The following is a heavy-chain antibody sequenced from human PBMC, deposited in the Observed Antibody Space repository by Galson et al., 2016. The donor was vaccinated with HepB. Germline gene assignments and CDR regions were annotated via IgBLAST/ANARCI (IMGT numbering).Heavy chain of an antibody. V-gene: IGHV4-59*11. Sequence: SETLSLTCTVSGGPISTHQYSWIRQPPGKGLEWIGFIHYSGSTNYNPSLKSRVIISLDTSKNQFSLRLSSVTAEDTAVYYCARDPGYTYGRCFDHWGQGTLVTVSS. J-gene: IGHJ4*02. CDR3: ARDPGYTYGRCFDH. CDR1: GGPISTHQ. CDR2: IHYSGST. D-gene: IGHD5-18*01.